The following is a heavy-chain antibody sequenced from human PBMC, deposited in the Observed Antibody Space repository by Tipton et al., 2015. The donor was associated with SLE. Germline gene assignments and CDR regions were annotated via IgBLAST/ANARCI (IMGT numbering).Heavy chain of an antibody. Sequence: TLSLTCTVSGGSISSGNYYWNWIRQPAGKGLEWIGRINTSGSTNYNPSLKSRVTISVDTSKNHFSLKLSSVTAADTAVYFCASSYSSYFFSYYFDYWGQGAQVTVSS. J-gene: IGHJ4*02. D-gene: IGHD6-6*01. CDR3: ASSYSSYFFSYYFDY. CDR1: GGSISSGNYY. CDR2: INTSGST. V-gene: IGHV4-61*02.